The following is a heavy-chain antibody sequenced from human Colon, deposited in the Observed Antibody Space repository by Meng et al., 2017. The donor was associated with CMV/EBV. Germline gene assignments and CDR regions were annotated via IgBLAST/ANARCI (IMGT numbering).Heavy chain of an antibody. CDR3: ARGYTSGCRDY. CDR2: VNTGNGNT. V-gene: IGHV1-3*04. Sequence: SCKASGLTFNTYSIHWVRQAPGQRLEWMGWVNTGNGNTKYSRNFQGRVTITRDSSATTTYMELNSLTSEDTAVYYCARGYTSGCRDYWGQGTLVTVSS. J-gene: IGHJ4*02. CDR1: GLTFNTYS. D-gene: IGHD6-19*01.